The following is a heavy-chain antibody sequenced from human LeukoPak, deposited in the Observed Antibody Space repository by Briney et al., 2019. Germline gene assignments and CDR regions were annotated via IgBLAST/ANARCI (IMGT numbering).Heavy chain of an antibody. CDR1: GYPFTTYW. V-gene: IGHV5-51*01. CDR3: GTHGLGSSGFGFDY. Sequence: GESLKISCKGSGYPFTTYWIGWVRQMPGKGLEWVGIIYPGDSDTRYSPSFQGQVTISADKSISTAYLQWSSLQASDSAMYYCGTHGLGSSGFGFDYWGQGTLVTVSS. J-gene: IGHJ4*02. CDR2: IYPGDSDT. D-gene: IGHD6-13*01.